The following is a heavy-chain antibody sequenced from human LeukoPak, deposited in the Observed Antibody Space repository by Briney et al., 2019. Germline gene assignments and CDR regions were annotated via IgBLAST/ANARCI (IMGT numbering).Heavy chain of an antibody. CDR1: GGSIRGYF. V-gene: IGHV4-59*08. Sequence: SGALSLPCTGSGGSIRGYFLSWIRPPPGKGLEWIGSVYYSGSTNYNPSLKSRVTISVDTSKNQLSLKLSSVTAADTAVYYCARQTEEYTYSSFDFWGQGTLVTVSS. D-gene: IGHD5-18*01. J-gene: IGHJ4*02. CDR3: ARQTEEYTYSSFDF. CDR2: VYYSGST.